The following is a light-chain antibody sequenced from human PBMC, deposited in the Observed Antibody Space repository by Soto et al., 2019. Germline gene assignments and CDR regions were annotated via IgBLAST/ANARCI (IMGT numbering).Light chain of an antibody. CDR1: QSISSY. J-gene: IGKJ5*01. CDR3: QQHNSFSLT. CDR2: AAS. Sequence: DIQLTQSPSSLSASVGDRVTITCRASQSISSYLNWYQQKPGKAPKLLIYAASSLQSGVPSRFSGSGSGTDFTLTISSLQPGDFATYYCQQHNSFSLTFGQGTRLEIK. V-gene: IGKV1-39*01.